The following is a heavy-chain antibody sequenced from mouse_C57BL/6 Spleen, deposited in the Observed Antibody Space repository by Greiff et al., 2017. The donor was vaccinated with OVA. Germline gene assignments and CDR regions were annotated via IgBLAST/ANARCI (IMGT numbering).Heavy chain of an antibody. CDR3: TRDYGSSYGFAY. J-gene: IGHJ3*01. CDR2: IDPETGGT. D-gene: IGHD1-1*01. Sequence: QVQLQQSGAELVRPGASVTLSCKASVYTFTDYEMHWVKQTPVHGLEWIGAIDPETGGTAYNQKFKGKAILTADKSSSTAYMELRSLTSEDSAVYYCTRDYGSSYGFAYWGQGTLVTVSA. V-gene: IGHV1-15*01. CDR1: VYTFTDYE.